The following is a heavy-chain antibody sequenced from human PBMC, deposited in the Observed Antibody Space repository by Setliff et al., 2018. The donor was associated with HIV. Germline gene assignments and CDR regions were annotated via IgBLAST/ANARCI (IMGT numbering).Heavy chain of an antibody. J-gene: IGHJ6*04. CDR1: GYRFNTYG. V-gene: IGHV1-18*01. CDR2: ISPCTGDT. CDR3: VRGVTPDISGYYRDV. Sequence: ASVKVSCKASGYRFNTYGISWVRQAPGQGLEWMGWISPCTGDTRFAQSLQGRVTLTTDTSTNTAYMELRTLRSDDTAVYFCVRGVTPDISGYYRDVWGKGTTVTVSS. D-gene: IGHD3-22*01.